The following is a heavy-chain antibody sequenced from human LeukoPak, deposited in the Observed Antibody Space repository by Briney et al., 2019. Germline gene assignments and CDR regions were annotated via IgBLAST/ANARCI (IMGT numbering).Heavy chain of an antibody. CDR1: GLTFSNYN. Sequence: GGSLRLSCVASGLTFSNYNMHWVRQAPGKGLEWVAVIWNDGSNKYYADSVKGRFTISRDNTRNAVNLQMDSLRADDTAVYYCARPGDNYRHWYFDLWGRGTRVTVSS. J-gene: IGHJ2*01. D-gene: IGHD4-11*01. V-gene: IGHV3-33*01. CDR3: ARPGDNYRHWYFDL. CDR2: IWNDGSNK.